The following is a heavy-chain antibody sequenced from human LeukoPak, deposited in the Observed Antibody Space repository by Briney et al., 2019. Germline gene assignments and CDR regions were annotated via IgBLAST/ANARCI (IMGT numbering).Heavy chain of an antibody. J-gene: IGHJ4*02. Sequence: GGSLRLSCAASGFTFSSYAMSWVRQAPGKGLEWVGRIKSKTDGGTTDYAAPVKGRFTISRDDSKNTLYLQMNSLKTEDTAVYYCTTGVVVVPAASNFDYWGQGTLVTVSS. CDR2: IKSKTDGGTT. CDR1: GFTFSSYA. V-gene: IGHV3-15*01. CDR3: TTGVVVVPAASNFDY. D-gene: IGHD2-2*01.